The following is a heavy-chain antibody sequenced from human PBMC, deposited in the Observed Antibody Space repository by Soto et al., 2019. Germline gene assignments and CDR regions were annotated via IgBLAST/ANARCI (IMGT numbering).Heavy chain of an antibody. CDR3: ARAMGTIFGVVITSRGYYGMDG. V-gene: IGHV1-46*01. J-gene: IGHJ6*02. CDR1: GYTFTSYY. Sequence: RASVKVSCKASGYTFTSYYMHWVRQAPGQGLEWMGIINPSGGSTSYAQKFQGRVTMTRDTSTSTVYMELSSLRSEDTAVYYCARAMGTIFGVVITSRGYYGMDGWGQGTTVTV. CDR2: INPSGGST. D-gene: IGHD3-3*01.